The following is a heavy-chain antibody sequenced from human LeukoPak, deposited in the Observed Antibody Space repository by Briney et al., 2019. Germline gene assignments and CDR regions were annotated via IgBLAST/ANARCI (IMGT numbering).Heavy chain of an antibody. V-gene: IGHV1-8*01. CDR2: MNPNSGNT. D-gene: IGHD4-11*01. J-gene: IGHJ4*02. Sequence: GASVKVSCKASGYTFTSYDINWVRQATGQGLEWMGWMNPNSGNTGYAQKFQGRVTMTRNTSISTAYMELSSLRSEDTAVYYCARTVSPYYYFDYWGQGTLVTVSS. CDR3: ARTVSPYYYFDY. CDR1: GYTFTSYD.